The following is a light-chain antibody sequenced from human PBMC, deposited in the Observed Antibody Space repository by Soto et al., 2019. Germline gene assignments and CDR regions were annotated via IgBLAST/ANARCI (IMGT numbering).Light chain of an antibody. CDR1: QSVSTY. V-gene: IGKV3-11*01. CDR2: DAS. J-gene: IGKJ1*01. Sequence: EIVLTQSPATLSLSPGERATLSCRASQSVSTYFAWYQQKPGQAPRLLIYDASNRATGIPARFSGSGSGTDFSRTISSREPEDFAVYFCQQRSNWPLTFGQGNKVEIK. CDR3: QQRSNWPLT.